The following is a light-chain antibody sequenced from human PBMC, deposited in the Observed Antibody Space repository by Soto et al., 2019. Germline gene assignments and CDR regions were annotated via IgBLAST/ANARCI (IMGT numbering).Light chain of an antibody. V-gene: IGLV2-14*01. CDR1: NNDVGGYNY. CDR2: HVT. Sequence: QSALTQPSSLSGSPGQSITISFTGSNNDVGGYNYVSWYQQHPGKVPKLLIYHVTNRPSGISDRFSGSKSGNTASLTISGLQPEDEADYYCSSFTSVHTGVFGGGTKVTVL. J-gene: IGLJ3*02. CDR3: SSFTSVHTGV.